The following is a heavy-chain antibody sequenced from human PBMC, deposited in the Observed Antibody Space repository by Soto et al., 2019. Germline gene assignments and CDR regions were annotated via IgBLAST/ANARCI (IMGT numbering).Heavy chain of an antibody. V-gene: IGHV1-69*13. J-gene: IGHJ6*02. CDR3: ARGVAAEHYYYGMDV. D-gene: IGHD6-13*01. Sequence: ASVKVSCKASGGTFSSYAISWVRQAPGQGLEWMGGIIPIFGTANYAQKFQGRVTITADESTSTAYMELSSLRSEDTAVYYCARGVAAEHYYYGMDVWGQGTTVTVSS. CDR2: IIPIFGTA. CDR1: GGTFSSYA.